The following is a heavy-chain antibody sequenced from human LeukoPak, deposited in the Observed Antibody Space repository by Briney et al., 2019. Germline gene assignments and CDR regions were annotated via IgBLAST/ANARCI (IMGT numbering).Heavy chain of an antibody. CDR2: IYYSGST. V-gene: IGHV4-59*01. D-gene: IGHD3-3*01. CDR3: ARDRGGYDFWSGYVDYYYGMDV. CDR1: GGSISSYY. Sequence: SETLSLTCTVSGGSISSYYWSWIRQPPGKGLEWIGYIYYSGSTNYNPSLKSRVTISVDTSKNQFSLKPSSVTAADTAVYYCARDRGGYDFWSGYVDYYYGMDVWGQGTTVTVSS. J-gene: IGHJ6*02.